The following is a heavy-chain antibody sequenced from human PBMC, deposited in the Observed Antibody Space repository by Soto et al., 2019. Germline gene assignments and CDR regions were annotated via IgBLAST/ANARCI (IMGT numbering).Heavy chain of an antibody. CDR2: ISSSSSCT. CDR1: GFTFSSYW. Sequence: GGSLRLSCAASGFTFSSYWMHWVRQAPGKGLVWVSCISSSSSCTYYADSVKGRFTISRDNAKNSLYLQMNSLRAEDTAVYYCARDPRLDYWGQGTLVTVSS. J-gene: IGHJ4*02. V-gene: IGHV3-21*01. CDR3: ARDPRLDY.